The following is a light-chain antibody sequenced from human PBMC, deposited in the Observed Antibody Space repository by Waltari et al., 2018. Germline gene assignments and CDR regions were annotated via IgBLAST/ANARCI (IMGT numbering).Light chain of an antibody. CDR2: DVN. Sequence: QSALTQPASVSGSPGQSITISCTGSSGDGGGADSVSWYEDHPGQAPKVIIYDVNKRPSGVSDRFSGSKSGNTASLTISGLQAEDEATFYCSSQSTKNGVIFGGGTKVTVL. CDR1: SGDGGGADS. J-gene: IGLJ2*01. V-gene: IGLV2-14*03. CDR3: SSQSTKNGVI.